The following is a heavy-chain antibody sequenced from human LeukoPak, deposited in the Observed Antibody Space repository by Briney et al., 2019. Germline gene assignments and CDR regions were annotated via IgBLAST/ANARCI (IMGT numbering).Heavy chain of an antibody. CDR1: GFTFSNYW. CDR2: INEDGSEK. CDR3: ARDRYCSGA. J-gene: IGHJ4*02. D-gene: IGHD2-15*01. V-gene: IGHV3-7*01. Sequence: GGSLRLSCAVSGFTFSNYWMTWVRQLPGKGLEWVANINEDGSEKRYVDSVKGRFTISRDNAKNSLYLQMDSLRAEDTAVYYCARDRYCSGAWGQGTLVTVSS.